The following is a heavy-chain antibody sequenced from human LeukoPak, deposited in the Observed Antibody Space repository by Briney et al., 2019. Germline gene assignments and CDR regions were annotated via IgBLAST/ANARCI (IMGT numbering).Heavy chain of an antibody. J-gene: IGHJ4*02. CDR2: INHSGST. Sequence: PSETLSLTCAVSGGSFSGYYWSWIRQPPGKGLEWIGEINHSGSTNYNPSLKSRVTISVGTSKNQFSLKLSSVTAADTAVYYCARGGGSSGYYYYWGQGTLVTVSS. V-gene: IGHV4-34*01. D-gene: IGHD3-22*01. CDR1: GGSFSGYY. CDR3: ARGGGSSGYYYY.